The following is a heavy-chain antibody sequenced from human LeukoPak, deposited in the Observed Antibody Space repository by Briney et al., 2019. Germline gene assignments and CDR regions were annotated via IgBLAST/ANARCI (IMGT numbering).Heavy chain of an antibody. Sequence: ASVKVSCKASGFTFTSYDINWVRQAPGQGLEWMGWINTNTGNPTYAQGFTGRFVFSLDTSVSTAYLQISSLKAEDTAVYYCARPSGWYVSYYYYGMDVWGQGTTVTVSS. J-gene: IGHJ6*02. CDR2: INTNTGNP. D-gene: IGHD6-19*01. CDR1: GFTFTSYD. CDR3: ARPSGWYVSYYYYGMDV. V-gene: IGHV7-4-1*02.